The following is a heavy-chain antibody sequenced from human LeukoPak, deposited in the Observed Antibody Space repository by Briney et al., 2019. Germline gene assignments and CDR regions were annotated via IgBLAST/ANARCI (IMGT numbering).Heavy chain of an antibody. Sequence: GGSRRLSCAASGFRFSTFGMHWARRAPGKGLEWVAVIWNDGSKKFYAESVKGRFTISRDNSQNTLYLQMNRLRAEDTAVYYCGRDSLGGDYWGQGTLVTVSS. J-gene: IGHJ4*02. CDR3: GRDSLGGDY. D-gene: IGHD3-16*01. V-gene: IGHV3-33*08. CDR2: IWNDGSKK. CDR1: GFRFSTFG.